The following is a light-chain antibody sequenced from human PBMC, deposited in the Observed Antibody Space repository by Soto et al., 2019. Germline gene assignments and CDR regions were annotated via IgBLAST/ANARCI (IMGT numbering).Light chain of an antibody. CDR1: QIVSSND. CDR3: QQYDSSPVT. V-gene: IGKV3-20*01. J-gene: IGKJ2*01. CDR2: GAS. Sequence: ENVLTQSPGTLSLSPGERATLSCRASQIVSSNDLTWYQQKPGQAPRLLIYGASSRATDIPDRFSGSGSGTDFTLTISRLEPADFAVDYCQQYDSSPVTFGQGTKLEIK.